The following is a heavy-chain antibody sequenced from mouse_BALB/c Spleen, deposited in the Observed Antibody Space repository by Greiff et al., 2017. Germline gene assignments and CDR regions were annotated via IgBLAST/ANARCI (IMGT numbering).Heavy chain of an antibody. CDR3: AREMTSFAY. V-gene: IGHV1-82*01. CDR2: IYPGDGDT. J-gene: IGHJ3*01. CDR1: GYAFSSSW. Sequence: QVQLQQSGPELVKPGASVKISCKASGYAFSSSWMNWVKQRPGQGLEWIGRIYPGDGDTNYNGKFKGKATLTADKSSSTAYMQLSSLTSVDSAVYFCAREMTSFAYWGQGTLVTVSA.